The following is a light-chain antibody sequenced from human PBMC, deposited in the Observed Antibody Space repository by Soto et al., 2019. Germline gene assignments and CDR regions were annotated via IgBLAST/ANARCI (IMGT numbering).Light chain of an antibody. CDR3: QNYNSAPRT. J-gene: IGKJ1*01. CDR2: GAS. V-gene: IGKV1-27*01. Sequence: DIQVSQSPSSLSASLGDRVSITCRASRDISNYLAWYQQKPGQVPRLLISGASTLESGVSSRFSGSGSGTDFTLTISSLQPEDVATYYCQNYNSAPRTFGQRTKVDI. CDR1: RDISNY.